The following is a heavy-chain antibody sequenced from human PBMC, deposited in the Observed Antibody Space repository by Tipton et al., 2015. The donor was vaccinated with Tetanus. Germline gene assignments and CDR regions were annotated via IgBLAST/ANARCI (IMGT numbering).Heavy chain of an antibody. CDR3: AKRGQQWVVSSYFDS. CDR1: GDSVSGYY. CDR2: VYYTGST. V-gene: IGHV4-59*02. D-gene: IGHD6-19*01. Sequence: LRLSCTVSGDSVSGYYWSWIRQPPGKGLEWIGYVYYTGSTNHNPSLKSRVTISMDRSKNQISLQLTSVTAADTAVYFCAKRGQQWVVSSYFDSWGQGTLVAVSS. J-gene: IGHJ4*02.